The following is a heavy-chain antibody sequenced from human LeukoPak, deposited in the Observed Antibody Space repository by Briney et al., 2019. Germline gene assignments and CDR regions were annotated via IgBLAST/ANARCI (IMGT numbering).Heavy chain of an antibody. CDR2: ISSTGTNK. CDR1: GFTFSSYS. Sequence: GGSLRLSCAASGFTFSSYSMNWVRQAPGKGLEWVSHISSTGTNKYYADSVQGRFTISRDNAKNSLYLQMNSLRDEDTAVYYCARGSTSGWSYWGQGTLVTVSS. J-gene: IGHJ4*02. V-gene: IGHV3-48*02. D-gene: IGHD6-19*01. CDR3: ARGSTSGWSY.